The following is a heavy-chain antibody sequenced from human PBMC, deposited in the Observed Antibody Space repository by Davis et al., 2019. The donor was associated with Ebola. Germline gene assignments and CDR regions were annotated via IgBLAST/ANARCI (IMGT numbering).Heavy chain of an antibody. V-gene: IGHV3-7*01. CDR1: GFTFSSYW. D-gene: IGHD3-10*01. CDR3: ASLTLYGSESYPFDY. J-gene: IGHJ4*02. Sequence: GESLKISCAASGFTFSSYWMSWVRQAPGKGLEWVANIKQDGSEKYYVDSVKGRFNLSRDNAKNSLYLQMNSLGAEDTAVYYCASLTLYGSESYPFDYWGQGTLVTVSS. CDR2: IKQDGSEK.